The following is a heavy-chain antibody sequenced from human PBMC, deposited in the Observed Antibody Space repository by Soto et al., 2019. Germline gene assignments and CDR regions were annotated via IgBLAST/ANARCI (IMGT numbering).Heavy chain of an antibody. V-gene: IGHV3-23*01. CDR3: ARRGCGSYYDY. CDR1: GFTFSSYA. J-gene: IGHJ4*02. D-gene: IGHD1-26*01. CDR2: ISGSADST. Sequence: EVQLLESGGGLVQPGGSLRLSCAASGFTFSSYAMRWVRQAPGKGLEWVSAISGSADSTYYADSVKGRFTISRDNSKNTLYLQMNSLRPEDTAVYYCARRGCGSYYDYWGQGTLVTVSS.